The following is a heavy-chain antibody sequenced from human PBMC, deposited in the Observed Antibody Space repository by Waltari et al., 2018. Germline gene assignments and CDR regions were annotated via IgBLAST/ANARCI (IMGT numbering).Heavy chain of an antibody. V-gene: IGHV3-11*01. CDR3: ARDRLDRAYRGFDP. CDR2: IWGSGNTI. CDR1: GFTFSDYY. Sequence: QVQLVESGGGLVKPGGSLRLSCAASGFTFSDYYMSWIRQAPGVGLELCAYIWGSGNTINYPDSVKGRFTISRDNAKNSLYLQMNSLTAEDTAVYYCARDRLDRAYRGFDPWGQGTLVIVSS. D-gene: IGHD5-18*01. J-gene: IGHJ5*02.